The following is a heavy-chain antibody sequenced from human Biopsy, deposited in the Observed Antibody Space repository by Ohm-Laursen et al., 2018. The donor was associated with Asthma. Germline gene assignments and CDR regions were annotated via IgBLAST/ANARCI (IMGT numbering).Heavy chain of an antibody. CDR1: GGTFNTYV. CDR3: ARKAGSCISRTCYSLDF. CDR2: INSVFGTT. V-gene: IGHV1-69*01. Sequence: GPSVKVSCKPLGGTFNTYVIGWVRQAPGQGLEWMGGINSVFGTTTYPQKFQDRVTITADDSTSTVYMELSSLRSEDTAVYYCARKAGSCISRTCYSLDFWGQGTLVTVSS. J-gene: IGHJ4*02. D-gene: IGHD2-2*01.